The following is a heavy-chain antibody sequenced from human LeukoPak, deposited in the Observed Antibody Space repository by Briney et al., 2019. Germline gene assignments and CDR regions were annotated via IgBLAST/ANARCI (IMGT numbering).Heavy chain of an antibody. Sequence: GGSLRLSCAASGFTFSRDWMHWVRQAPGKGLVWVSRISDDGSITTYADSVQGRFTISRDNAKSTVFLQMNSLRVEDTAVYYCARERDGRFFDYWGQGTLVTVSS. CDR1: GFTFSRDW. V-gene: IGHV3-74*03. J-gene: IGHJ4*02. CDR2: ISDDGSIT. CDR3: ARERDGRFFDY. D-gene: IGHD5-24*01.